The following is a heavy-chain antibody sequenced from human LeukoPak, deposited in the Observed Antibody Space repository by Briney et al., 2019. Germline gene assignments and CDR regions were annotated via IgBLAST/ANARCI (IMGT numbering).Heavy chain of an antibody. Sequence: GGSLRLSCAASGFTFSSYAISWVRQAPGKGLEWVSAISGSGGSTYYADSVKGRFTISRDNSKNTLYLQMNSLRAEDTAVYYCAKDQIWDYDSSANFDYWGQGTLVTVSS. CDR1: GFTFSSYA. CDR3: AKDQIWDYDSSANFDY. V-gene: IGHV3-23*01. CDR2: ISGSGGST. D-gene: IGHD3-22*01. J-gene: IGHJ4*02.